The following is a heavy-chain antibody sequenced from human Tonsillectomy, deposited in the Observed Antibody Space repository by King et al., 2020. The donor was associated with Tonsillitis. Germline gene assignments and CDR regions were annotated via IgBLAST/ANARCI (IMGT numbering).Heavy chain of an antibody. D-gene: IGHD2-15*01. CDR2: FDPEDGET. V-gene: IGHV1-24*01. Sequence: VQLVQSGAEVKKPGASVKVSCKVSGYTLTELSMHWVRQAPGKGLEWMGGFDPEDGETIYAQKFQGRVTMTEDTSTDTAYMELSSLRSEDTAVYYCATDRFSGGSFNHWFDPWGQGTLVTVSS. J-gene: IGHJ5*02. CDR1: GYTLTELS. CDR3: ATDRFSGGSFNHWFDP.